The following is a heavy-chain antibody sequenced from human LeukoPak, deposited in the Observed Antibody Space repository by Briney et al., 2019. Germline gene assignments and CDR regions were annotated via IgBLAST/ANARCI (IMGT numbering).Heavy chain of an antibody. Sequence: GGSLRLSCAASGFTFSSYAMHWVRQAPGKGLEWVAVISHDGSNKYYADSVKGRFTISRDNSKNTLYLQMNSLRAEDTAVYYCARGGTIFGVAPPPVGYWGQGTLVTVSS. CDR1: GFTFSSYA. V-gene: IGHV3-30-3*01. CDR2: ISHDGSNK. J-gene: IGHJ4*02. D-gene: IGHD3-3*01. CDR3: ARGGTIFGVAPPPVGY.